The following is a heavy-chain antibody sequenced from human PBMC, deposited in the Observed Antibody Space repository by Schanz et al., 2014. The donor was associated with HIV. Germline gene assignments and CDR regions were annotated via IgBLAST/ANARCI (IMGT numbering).Heavy chain of an antibody. CDR3: ARDGSLNRGFDY. D-gene: IGHD3-10*01. CDR1: GFTFSSYA. CDR2: ISWSSGSV. Sequence: VQLVESGGGVVQPGGSLRLSCAASGFTFSSYAMSWVRQAPGKGLEWVSSISWSSGSVDYADSVKGRFTISRDNSKNTLHLQMNSLRAEDTAVYYCARDGSLNRGFDYWGQGTLVTVSS. J-gene: IGHJ4*02. V-gene: IGHV3-23*04.